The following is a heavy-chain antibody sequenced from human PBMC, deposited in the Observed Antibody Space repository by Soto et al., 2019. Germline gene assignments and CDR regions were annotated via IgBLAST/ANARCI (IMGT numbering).Heavy chain of an antibody. CDR2: IYYSGST. D-gene: IGHD3-10*01. V-gene: IGHV4-59*01. CDR1: GGSISRYY. CDR3: ARVGGGRGSGSYDLYYCYYMDV. J-gene: IGHJ6*03. Sequence: SEALSLTCTVSGGSISRYYWSWIRQPPGKGLEWIGYIYYSGSTNYNPSLKSRVTISVDTSKNQFSLKLSSVTAADTAVYYCARVGGGRGSGSYDLYYCYYMDVWGKGTTVTVSS.